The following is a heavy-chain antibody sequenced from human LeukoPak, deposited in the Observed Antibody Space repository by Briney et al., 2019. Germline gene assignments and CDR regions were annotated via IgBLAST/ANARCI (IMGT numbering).Heavy chain of an antibody. Sequence: GESLKISCKGSGYTFTSYWSSWVRQMPGKGLEWMGWIDPSDSYTNYSPSFQGRVTISADKSISTAYLQWSSLKASDTAMYYCARSTGIAVFDYWGQGTLVTVSS. CDR1: GYTFTSYW. D-gene: IGHD6-13*01. CDR2: IDPSDSYT. V-gene: IGHV5-10-1*01. CDR3: ARSTGIAVFDY. J-gene: IGHJ4*02.